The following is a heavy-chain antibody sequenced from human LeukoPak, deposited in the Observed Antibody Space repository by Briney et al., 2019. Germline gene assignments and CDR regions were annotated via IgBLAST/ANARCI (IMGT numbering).Heavy chain of an antibody. CDR1: GYRFNTHG. V-gene: IGHV1-18*01. CDR3: ARDGRYCSSTSCYARGYYYGMDV. J-gene: IGHJ6*02. Sequence: ASVKVSCKASGYRFNTHGISWVRQAPGQGLEWMGWFSTYNDKKDYAQKFQGRVTMTTDTSTTTAYLELGSLRSDDTAVYYCARDGRYCSSTSCYARGYYYGMDVWGQGTTVTVSS. D-gene: IGHD2-2*01. CDR2: FSTYNDKK.